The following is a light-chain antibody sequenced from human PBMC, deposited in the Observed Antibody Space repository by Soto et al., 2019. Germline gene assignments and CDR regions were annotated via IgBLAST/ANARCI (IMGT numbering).Light chain of an antibody. CDR1: QNIRNL. J-gene: IGKJ5*01. Sequence: DIQLTQSPSTLSSAVGYSSTITRRASQNIRNLLAWYQQKPGKDPKTLIYDDSTLKTGVQSRFSGSGSGSEFNLTITGLQPDDFATYFCRQYNTYSPFGNVKRLE. CDR3: RQYNTYSP. V-gene: IGKV1-5*01. CDR2: DDS.